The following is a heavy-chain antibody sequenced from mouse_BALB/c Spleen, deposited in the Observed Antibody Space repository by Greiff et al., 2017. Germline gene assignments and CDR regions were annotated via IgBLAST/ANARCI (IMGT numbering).Heavy chain of an antibody. J-gene: IGHJ4*01. CDR2: ISYSGST. V-gene: IGHV3-8*02. CDR3: ARYYGSSYEDYAMDY. D-gene: IGHD1-1*01. CDR1: GDSITSGY. Sequence: VQLQQSGPSLVKPSQSLSLSCSVSGDSITSGYWNWVRKFPGNKLEYMGYISYSGSTYYNPSLKSRISITRDTSKNQYYLQLNSVTTEDTATYYCARYYGSSYEDYAMDYWGQGTSVTVSS.